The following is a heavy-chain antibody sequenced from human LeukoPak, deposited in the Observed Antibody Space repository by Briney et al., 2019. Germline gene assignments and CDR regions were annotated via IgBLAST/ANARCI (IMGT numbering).Heavy chain of an antibody. CDR1: GGSISSYY. D-gene: IGHD2-2*01. CDR2: IYYTGST. J-gene: IGHJ5*02. CDR3: ARRVSSTRFDP. V-gene: IGHV4-59*01. Sequence: SETLSLTCTVSGGSISSYYWNWIRQPPGKGLEWIGYIYYTGSTNYNPSLKSRVTMSVDTSKNQFSLKLSSVTAAGTAVYYCARRVSSTRFDPWGQGTLVTVSS.